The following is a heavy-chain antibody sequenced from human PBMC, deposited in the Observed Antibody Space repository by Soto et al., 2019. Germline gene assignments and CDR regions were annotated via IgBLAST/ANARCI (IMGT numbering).Heavy chain of an antibody. CDR1: GYTFTSYG. J-gene: IGHJ4*02. CDR3: ARDAPPVDY. V-gene: IGHV1-18*01. CDR2: ISAYKGNK. Sequence: QVQLVQSGAEVKKPGASVKVSCKASGYTFTSYGISWVRQAPGQGLEGMGWISAYKGNKKYAQKLQGSFTMPTDTPTRTAYMERISLSSEDAAVYYCARDAPPVDYWGQGTLVTVSS.